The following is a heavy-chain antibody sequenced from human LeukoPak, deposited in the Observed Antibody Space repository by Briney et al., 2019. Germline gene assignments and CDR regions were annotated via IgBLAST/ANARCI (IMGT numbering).Heavy chain of an antibody. CDR2: TYYRSKWSN. J-gene: IGHJ3*02. V-gene: IGHV6-1*01. D-gene: IGHD4-17*01. CDR1: GDSVSSNSAA. CDR3: ARDRRDYGDPDAFDI. Sequence: SQTLSLTCAISGDSVSSNSAAWNWIRQSPSRGLEWLGRTYYRSKWSNNYAVSVRSPITINPDTSKNQFSLQLNSVSPEDTAVYYCARDRRDYGDPDAFDIWGQGTMVTVSS.